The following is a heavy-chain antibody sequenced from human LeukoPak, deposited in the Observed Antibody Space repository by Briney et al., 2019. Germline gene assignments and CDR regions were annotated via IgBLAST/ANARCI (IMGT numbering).Heavy chain of an antibody. D-gene: IGHD2-21*01. V-gene: IGHV4-39*02. J-gene: IGHJ4*02. CDR2: MYYSGST. CDR3: AKEAGCGLDY. CDR1: GGSISSSTYY. Sequence: SETLSLTCTVSGGSISSSTYYWGWIRQPPGKGLEWVGSMYYSGSTYYNPSLRGRVTMSVDTSKNQFSLRLSSVTAADTAVYYCAKEAGCGLDYWGQGTLVTVSS.